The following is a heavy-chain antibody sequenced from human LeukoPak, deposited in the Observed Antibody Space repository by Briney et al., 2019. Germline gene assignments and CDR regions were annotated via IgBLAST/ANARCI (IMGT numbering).Heavy chain of an antibody. D-gene: IGHD1-26*01. CDR1: GFTFSSYA. V-gene: IGHV3-23*01. CDR3: AKVHLSRGGIVGATLGYFDY. CDR2: ISGSGGST. Sequence: PGGSLRLSCAASGFTFSSYAMGWVRQAPGKGLEWVSAISGSGGSTYYADSVKGRFTTSRDNSKNTLYLQMNSLRAEATAVYYCAKVHLSRGGIVGATLGYFDYWGQGTLVTVSS. J-gene: IGHJ4*02.